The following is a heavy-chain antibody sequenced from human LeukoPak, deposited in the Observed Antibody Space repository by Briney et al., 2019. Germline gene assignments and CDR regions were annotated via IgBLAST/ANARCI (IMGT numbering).Heavy chain of an antibody. CDR1: GFTVSSNY. J-gene: IGHJ4*02. CDR3: ATEPVGATTTDIDY. D-gene: IGHD1-26*01. V-gene: IGHV3-66*01. Sequence: PGGSLILSCAASGFTVSSNYMSWVRQAPGKGLEWVSVIYSGGSTYYADSVKGRFTISRDNSKNTLYLQMNSLRAEDTAVYYCATEPVGATTTDIDYWGQGTLVTVSS. CDR2: IYSGGST.